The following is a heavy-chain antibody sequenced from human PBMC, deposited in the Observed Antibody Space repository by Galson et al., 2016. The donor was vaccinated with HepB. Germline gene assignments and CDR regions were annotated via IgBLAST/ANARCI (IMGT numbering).Heavy chain of an antibody. D-gene: IGHD6-19*01. J-gene: IGHJ4*02. CDR1: GFTFSRYP. V-gene: IGHV3-23*01. Sequence: SLRLSCAVSGFTFSRYPMSWVRQAPGKGLEGVSSISGSGGRTFYADSVKGRFTISRDNSKKTLYLQMNSLRAEDTAVYYCAREGTNIAVAATAFDYWGQGTLVTVSS. CDR3: AREGTNIAVAATAFDY. CDR2: ISGSGGRT.